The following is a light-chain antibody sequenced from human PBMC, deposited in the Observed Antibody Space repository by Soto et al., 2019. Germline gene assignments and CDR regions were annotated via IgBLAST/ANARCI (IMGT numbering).Light chain of an antibody. CDR2: TAS. CDR3: QHHKSYPRT. CDR1: QSIDTS. V-gene: IGKV1-5*03. J-gene: IGKJ1*01. Sequence: DIQMTQSPSTLSASVGDRVTITCRASQSIDTSLAWYQQKPGKAPRLLIYTASNIQSGVPSRFSGSGSGTEFTLTISSLLPDDFATYYCQHHKSYPRTFGQGTKVEIK.